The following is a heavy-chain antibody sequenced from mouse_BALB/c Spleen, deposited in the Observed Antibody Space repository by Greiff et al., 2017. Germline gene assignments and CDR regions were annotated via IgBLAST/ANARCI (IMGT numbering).Heavy chain of an antibody. J-gene: IGHJ2*01. CDR2: IDPETGGT. CDR3: TRSGNGKGGDYFDY. Sequence: QVQLQQSGAELVRPGASVTLSCKASGYTFTDYEMHWVKQTPVHGLEWIGAIDPETGGTAYNQKFKGKATLTADKSSSTAYMELRSLTSEDSAVYYRTRSGNGKGGDYFDYWGQGTTLTVSS. CDR1: GYTFTDYE. V-gene: IGHV1-15*01. D-gene: IGHD2-1*01.